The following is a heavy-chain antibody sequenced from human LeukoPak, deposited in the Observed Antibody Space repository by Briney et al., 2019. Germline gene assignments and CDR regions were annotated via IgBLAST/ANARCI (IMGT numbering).Heavy chain of an antibody. D-gene: IGHD5-18*01. J-gene: IGHJ4*02. CDR3: ARRPGYSYGAFDY. Sequence: KPSETLSLTCTVSGGSISSYYWSWIRQPPGKGLEWIGCIYTSGSTNYNPSLKSRVTISVDTSKNQFSLKLSSVTAADTAVYYCARRPGYSYGAFDYWGQGTLVTVSS. CDR2: IYTSGST. V-gene: IGHV4-4*09. CDR1: GGSISSYY.